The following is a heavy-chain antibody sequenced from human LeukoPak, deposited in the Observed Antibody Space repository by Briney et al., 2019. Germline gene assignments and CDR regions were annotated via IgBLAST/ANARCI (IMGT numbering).Heavy chain of an antibody. CDR3: ARGEKVSSGWPISSCYFDY. CDR2: INHSGST. Sequence: SETLSLTCAVYGGSSSGYYWSWIRQPPGKGLEWIGEINHSGSTNYNPSLKSRVTISVDTSKNQFSLKLSSVTAADTAVYYCARGEKVSSGWPISSCYFDYWGQGTLVTVSS. CDR1: GGSSSGYY. D-gene: IGHD6-19*01. V-gene: IGHV4-34*01. J-gene: IGHJ4*02.